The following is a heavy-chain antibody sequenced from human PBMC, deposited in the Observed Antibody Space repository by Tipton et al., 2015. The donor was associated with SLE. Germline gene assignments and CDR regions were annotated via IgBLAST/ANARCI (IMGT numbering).Heavy chain of an antibody. V-gene: IGHV4-34*01. CDR2: INHSGST. D-gene: IGHD6-13*01. CDR1: GGSFSGYY. J-gene: IGHJ4*02. Sequence: TLSLTCAVYGGSFSGYYWSWIRQPPGKGLEWIGEINHSGSTNHNPSLKSRVTISVDTSKNQFSLKLSSVTAADTAVYYCARWSGIAGGYFDYWGQGTLVTVSS. CDR3: ARWSGIAGGYFDY.